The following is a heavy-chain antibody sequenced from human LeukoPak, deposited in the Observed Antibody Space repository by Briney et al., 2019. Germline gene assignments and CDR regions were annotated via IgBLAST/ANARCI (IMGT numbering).Heavy chain of an antibody. J-gene: IGHJ5*02. V-gene: IGHV4-31*03. D-gene: IGHD3-22*01. CDR3: ARDPAVGHYDSSGYYPGWFDP. CDR2: IYYSGST. Sequence: SETLSLTCIVSGGSISSGGYYWSWIRQHPGKGLEWIGYIYYSGSTYYNPSLRSRVTISIDTYKNQFSLKLSSVTAADTAVYYCARDPAVGHYDSSGYYPGWFDPWGQGTLVTVSS. CDR1: GGSISSGGYY.